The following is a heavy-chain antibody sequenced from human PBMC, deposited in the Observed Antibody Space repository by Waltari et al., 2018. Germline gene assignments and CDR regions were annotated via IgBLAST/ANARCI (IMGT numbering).Heavy chain of an antibody. J-gene: IGHJ3*02. V-gene: IGHV4-39*07. CDR2: LYYDGRT. CDR1: GASITFGSYY. Sequence: QVQLQESGPGLVKPSETLSLTCTVSGASITFGSYYWGWIRQTPGKGLEWIGSLYYDGRTYYNPSLKSRVTISRDTSKNQFSLKVASVTAADTAVYFCARDWGFDFGSAYSHDAFAIWGQGTVITVSS. CDR3: ARDWGFDFGSAYSHDAFAI. D-gene: IGHD3-3*01.